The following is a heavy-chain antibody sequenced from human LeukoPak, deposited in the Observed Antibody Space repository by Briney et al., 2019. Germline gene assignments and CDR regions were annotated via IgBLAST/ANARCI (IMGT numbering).Heavy chain of an antibody. J-gene: IGHJ6*03. D-gene: IGHD6-13*01. CDR1: GCTFSNAW. Sequence: GGSLRLSCAASGCTFSNAWMSWGRQAPGKGLEWVSGISWNSGSIGYADSVKGRFTISRDNAKNSLYLQMNSLRAEDTALYYCAKEGIAAAGTWGLYYYYYMDVWGKGTTVTISS. V-gene: IGHV3-9*01. CDR3: AKEGIAAAGTWGLYYYYYMDV. CDR2: ISWNSGSI.